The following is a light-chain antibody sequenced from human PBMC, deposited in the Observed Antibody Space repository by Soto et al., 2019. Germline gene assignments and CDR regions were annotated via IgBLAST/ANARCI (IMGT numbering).Light chain of an antibody. J-gene: IGKJ5*01. Sequence: ALQLTQSPSSLSASVGDRVTITCRASQDIRGALAWYQQKPGKAPKMLIYDVSTLESGVPLRFSGSSSGPDFTLTISSLQPVDFATYYCQQFNSYPITFGQGTRLEMK. V-gene: IGKV1-13*02. CDR1: QDIRGA. CDR3: QQFNSYPIT. CDR2: DVS.